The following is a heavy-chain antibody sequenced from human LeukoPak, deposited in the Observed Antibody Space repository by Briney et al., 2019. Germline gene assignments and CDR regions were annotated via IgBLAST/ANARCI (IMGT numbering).Heavy chain of an antibody. CDR3: AKGPVAGTRWFDP. V-gene: IGHV3-23*01. D-gene: IGHD2-15*01. Sequence: PGGSLRLSCAASGFRFSTFVTSWVRQAPGKGLEWVSTVSGSGANTYYADSVKGQFTVSRDNSKNTLYLQLNSLRVEDTAVYYCAKGPVAGTRWFDPWGQGTLVTVSS. CDR2: VSGSGANT. J-gene: IGHJ5*02. CDR1: GFRFSTFV.